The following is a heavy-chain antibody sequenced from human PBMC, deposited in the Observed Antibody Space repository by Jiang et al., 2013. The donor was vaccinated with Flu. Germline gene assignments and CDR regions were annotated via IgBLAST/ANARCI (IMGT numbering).Heavy chain of an antibody. CDR3: ARLGGFYYGSGSLEYFQH. J-gene: IGHJ1*01. Sequence: LLKPSETLSLTCTVSGGSISSSSYYWGWIRQPPGKGLEWIGSIYYSGSTYYNPSLKSRVTISVDTSKNQFSLKLSSVTAADTAVYYCARLGGFYYGSGSLEYFQHWGQGTLVTVSS. CDR1: GGSISSSSYY. V-gene: IGHV4-39*01. D-gene: IGHD3-10*01. CDR2: IYYSGST.